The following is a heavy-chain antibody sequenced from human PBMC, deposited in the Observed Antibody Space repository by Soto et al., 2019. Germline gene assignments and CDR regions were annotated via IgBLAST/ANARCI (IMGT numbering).Heavy chain of an antibody. Sequence: PSETLSLTCAVSGGSIYTDDWWTWVRQTPGKGLEWIGEVHQFVGTNYNPSLRSRVTISVDKSKNQFSLKLSSVTAADTAVYYCARDKADGYYGSGSSIDYWGQGTLVTVSS. CDR1: GGSIYTDDW. CDR3: ARDKADGYYGSGSSIDY. D-gene: IGHD3-10*01. V-gene: IGHV4-4*02. J-gene: IGHJ4*02. CDR2: VHQFVGT.